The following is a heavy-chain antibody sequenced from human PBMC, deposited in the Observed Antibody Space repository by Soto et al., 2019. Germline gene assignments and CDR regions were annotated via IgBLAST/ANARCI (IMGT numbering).Heavy chain of an antibody. CDR2: ISYDGSNK. CDR1: GFTFSSYG. Sequence: QVQLVESGGGVVQPGRSLRLSCAASGFTFSSYGMHWVRQAPGKGLEWVAVISYDGSNKYYADSVKGRFTISRDNSKNTLDLQMNSLGAEATAVYHCAKGYSYSVCDYWGQGTLVTVSS. V-gene: IGHV3-30*18. D-gene: IGHD5-18*01. CDR3: AKGYSYSVCDY. J-gene: IGHJ4*02.